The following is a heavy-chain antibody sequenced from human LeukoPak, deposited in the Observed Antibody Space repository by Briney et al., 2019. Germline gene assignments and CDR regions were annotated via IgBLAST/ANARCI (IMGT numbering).Heavy chain of an antibody. D-gene: IGHD3-3*01. CDR3: ARVRHFWSGYPPFDY. J-gene: IGHJ4*02. Sequence: ASVNVSCKASGYTLTGYYMHWVRQAPGQGLEWMGWINPNSGGTNYAQKFQGRVTMTRDTSISTAYMELSRLRSDDTAVYYCARVRHFWSGYPPFDYWGQGTLVTVSS. CDR1: GYTLTGYY. V-gene: IGHV1-2*02. CDR2: INPNSGGT.